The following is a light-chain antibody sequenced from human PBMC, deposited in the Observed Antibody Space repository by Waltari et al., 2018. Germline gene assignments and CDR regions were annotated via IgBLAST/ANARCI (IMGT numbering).Light chain of an antibody. CDR3: QQYHSFPYS. V-gene: IGKV1-5*03. Sequence: DVQMTQSPSSLSASVGDRVTVTCRPSQSISNWLAWYQQKPGKAPQHLIYSTSTVDTGVPSRFSGSGSGTEFSLTISSLQPDDFATYYCQQYHSFPYSFGQGTRLEI. CDR1: QSISNW. J-gene: IGKJ2*01. CDR2: STS.